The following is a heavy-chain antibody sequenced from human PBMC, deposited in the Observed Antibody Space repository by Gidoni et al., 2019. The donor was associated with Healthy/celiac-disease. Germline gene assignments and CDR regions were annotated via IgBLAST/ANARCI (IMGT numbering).Heavy chain of an antibody. D-gene: IGHD2-15*01. Sequence: QVQLVESGGGVVQPGRSLRLSCAASGLHFSRYGMHWVPQAPGKGLEWVAVIWYDGSNKYYADSVKGRFTISRDNSKNTLYLQMNSLRAEDTAVYYCARDGYCSGGSCTPDYYYYYMDVWGKGTTVTVSS. CDR1: GLHFSRYG. CDR2: IWYDGSNK. CDR3: ARDGYCSGGSCTPDYYYYYMDV. J-gene: IGHJ6*03. V-gene: IGHV3-33*01.